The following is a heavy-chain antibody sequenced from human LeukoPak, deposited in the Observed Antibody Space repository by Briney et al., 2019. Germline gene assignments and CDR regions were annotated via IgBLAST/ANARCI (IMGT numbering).Heavy chain of an antibody. CDR1: GFTFSSYD. V-gene: IGHV3-48*01. CDR2: ISSGSGTT. Sequence: GGSLRLSCAASGFTFSSYDMSWVRQTPGKGLEWISYISSGSGTTYYGDSVQGRFITSRDNAKNSLHLQMNSLRAEDTGVYYCAKDSGNDYGVFDYWGQGILVTVSS. D-gene: IGHD4-17*01. J-gene: IGHJ4*02. CDR3: AKDSGNDYGVFDY.